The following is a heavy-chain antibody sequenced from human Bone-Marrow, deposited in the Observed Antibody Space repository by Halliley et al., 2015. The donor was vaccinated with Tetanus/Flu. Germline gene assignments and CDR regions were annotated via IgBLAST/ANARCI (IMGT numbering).Heavy chain of an antibody. Sequence: TLSLTCAVSGGSMSTIGYSWSWIRQPPGKGLEWIGYIYYTGSSYDNPSLRSRVTISLDKSKNQFSLKLTSVTAADTAVYYCARGSQFYAFEIWGQGTKVTVSS. CDR3: ARGSQFYAFEI. CDR1: GGSMSTIGYS. V-gene: IGHV4-30-2*01. CDR2: IYYTGSS. J-gene: IGHJ3*02.